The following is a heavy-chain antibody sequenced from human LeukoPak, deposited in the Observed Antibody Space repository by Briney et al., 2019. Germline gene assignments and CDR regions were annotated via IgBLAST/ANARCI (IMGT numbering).Heavy chain of an antibody. CDR2: ISYDGSNK. D-gene: IGHD6-19*01. CDR1: GFTFSSYS. Sequence: PGGSLRLSCAASGFTFSSYSMNWVRQAPGKGLEWVAVISYDGSNKYYADSVKGRFTISRDNSKNTLYLQMNSLRAEDTAVYYCAKDRQWLVSSSFDYWGQGTLVTVSS. V-gene: IGHV3-30*18. J-gene: IGHJ4*02. CDR3: AKDRQWLVSSSFDY.